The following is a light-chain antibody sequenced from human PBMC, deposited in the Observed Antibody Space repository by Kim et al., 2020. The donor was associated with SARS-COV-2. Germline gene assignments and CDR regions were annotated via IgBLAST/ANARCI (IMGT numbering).Light chain of an antibody. CDR3: ETWDSNTRV. J-gene: IGLJ3*02. CDR1: SGHTSYI. Sequence: SSVKLTCTLSSGHTSYIIAWHQQKPGKAPQSLMKVEYSGNIYKARGVPDRFSGSSSGADRYLTISNLRSEDEADYYCETWDSNTRVFGGGTKLTVL. CDR2: VEYSGNI. V-gene: IGLV4-60*03.